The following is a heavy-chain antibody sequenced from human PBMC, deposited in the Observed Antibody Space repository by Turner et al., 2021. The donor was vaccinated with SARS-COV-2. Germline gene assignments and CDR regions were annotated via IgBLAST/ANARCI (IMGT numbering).Heavy chain of an antibody. V-gene: IGHV1-69*06. J-gene: IGHJ6*02. CDR1: GGTFSSYA. CDR2: IIPIFGTA. Sequence: QVQLVQSGAEVKKPGSSVKVSCKASGGTFSSYAISWVRQAPGQGLEWMGGIIPIFGTANYEQKFQGRVTITADKSTSTAYMEMSSLRSEDTAVYYCARGATMVRGVIENLYYYYYGMDVWGQGTTVTVSS. CDR3: ARGATMVRGVIENLYYYYYGMDV. D-gene: IGHD3-10*01.